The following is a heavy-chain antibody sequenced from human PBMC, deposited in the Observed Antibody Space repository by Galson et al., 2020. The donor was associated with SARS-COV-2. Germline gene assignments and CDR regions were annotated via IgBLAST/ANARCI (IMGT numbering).Heavy chain of an antibody. J-gene: IGHJ4*02. D-gene: IGHD5-12*01. CDR1: GASISSNYYY. V-gene: IGHV4-39*07. CDR2: IYHIGTT. Sequence: ASETLSLTCTVSGASISSNYYYWGWIRQPPGNGLEWIGTIYHIGTTHHNPSLESRVTISIDTSKIQFSLRLTSMTAADTAVYYCAFRGYSGYGYFEYWGQGILVTVSS. CDR3: AFRGYSGYGYFEY.